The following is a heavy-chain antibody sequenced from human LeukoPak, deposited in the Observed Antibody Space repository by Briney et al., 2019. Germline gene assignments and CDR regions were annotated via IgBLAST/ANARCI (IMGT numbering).Heavy chain of an antibody. Sequence: SETLSLTCTVSGGSISSGGYYWSWIRQPPGKGLEWIGYIYYTGNTNYNPSLKSRVTISVDTSNNQFSLKLSSVTAADTAVYYCARQAGWNWFDPWGQGTLVTVSS. D-gene: IGHD5-24*01. CDR1: GGSISSGGYY. J-gene: IGHJ5*02. CDR2: IYYTGNT. V-gene: IGHV4-61*08. CDR3: ARQAGWNWFDP.